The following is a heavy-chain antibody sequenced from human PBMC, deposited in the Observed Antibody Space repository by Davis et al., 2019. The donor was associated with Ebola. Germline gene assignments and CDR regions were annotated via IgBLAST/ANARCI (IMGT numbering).Heavy chain of an antibody. V-gene: IGHV4-59*12. CDR2: IYYSGNT. CDR3: ARAIGGRGGWFDP. J-gene: IGHJ5*02. Sequence: MPGGSLRLSCTVSGGSINSAHWSWIRQSPAKGLEWIGYIYYSGNTNYKPYLTSRITISVDTSKNQFSLKLSSVTAADTAVYYCARAIGGRGGWFDPWGQGTLVTVSS. D-gene: IGHD3-16*01. CDR1: GGSINSAH.